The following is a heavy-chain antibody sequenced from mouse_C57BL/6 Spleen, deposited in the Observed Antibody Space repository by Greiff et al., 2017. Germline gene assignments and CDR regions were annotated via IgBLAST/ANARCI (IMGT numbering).Heavy chain of an antibody. CDR2: IRNKANNHAT. D-gene: IGHD2-4*01. V-gene: IGHV6-6*01. CDR3: TRNYDYDDWFAY. Sequence: EVQLVESGGGLVQPGGSMKLSCAASGFTFSDAWMDWVRQSPEKGLEWVAEIRNKANNHATYYAESVKGRFTISRDDSKSSVYLQMNSLRAEDTGIYYCTRNYDYDDWFAYWGQGTLVTVSA. CDR1: GFTFSDAW. J-gene: IGHJ3*01.